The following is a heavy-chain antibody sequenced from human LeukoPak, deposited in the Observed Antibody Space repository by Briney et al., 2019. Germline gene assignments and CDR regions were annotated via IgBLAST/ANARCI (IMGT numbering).Heavy chain of an antibody. CDR2: IYYSGST. Sequence: SETLSLTCTVSGGSISSSSYYWGWIRQPPGKGLEWIGSIYYSGSTYYNPSLKSRVTISVDTSKNQFSLKLSTVTAADTAVYYCARLSRHYDFWSGYSNDAFDIWGQGTMVTVSS. J-gene: IGHJ3*02. V-gene: IGHV4-39*01. CDR1: GGSISSSSYY. D-gene: IGHD3-3*01. CDR3: ARLSRHYDFWSGYSNDAFDI.